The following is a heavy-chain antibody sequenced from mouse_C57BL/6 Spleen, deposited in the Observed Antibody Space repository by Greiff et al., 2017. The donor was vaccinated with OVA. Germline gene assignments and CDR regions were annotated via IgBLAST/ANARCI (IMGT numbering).Heavy chain of an antibody. J-gene: IGHJ4*01. Sequence: EVQGVESGGGLVKPGGSLKLSCAASGFTFSSYAMSWVRQTPEKRLEWVAIISAGGSYTYSPDNVKGRFTITRDNAKNNLYLQMSHLKSEDTAMYYCAKTTVVATDYAMDYWGQGTSVTVSS. CDR2: ISAGGSYT. CDR3: AKTTVVATDYAMDY. CDR1: GFTFSSYA. D-gene: IGHD1-1*01. V-gene: IGHV5-4*01.